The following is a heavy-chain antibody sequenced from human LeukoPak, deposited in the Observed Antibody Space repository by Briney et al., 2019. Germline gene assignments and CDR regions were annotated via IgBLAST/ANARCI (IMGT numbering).Heavy chain of an antibody. CDR3: ARDRSGTYYTFDV. CDR1: GCSFGSSC. CDR2: ISYSGRT. J-gene: IGHJ3*01. Sequence: SETLSLTCSVSGCSFGSSCWNWVRLSPGKGLEWLGYISYSGRTNYSPSLKSRVTISIDTSKNQLSLTLTSVTAADTALYYCARDRSGTYYTFDVWGQGTMVSVSA. V-gene: IGHV4-59*13. D-gene: IGHD1-26*01.